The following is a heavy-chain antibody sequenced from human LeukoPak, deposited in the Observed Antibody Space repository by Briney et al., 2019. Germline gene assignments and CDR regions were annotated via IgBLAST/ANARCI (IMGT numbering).Heavy chain of an antibody. Sequence: SETLSLTCTVSGGSISSYYWSWIRQPPGKGLEWIGYIYYSGNTNYNPSLKSRVTISVDTSKNQFSLKLNSVTAADTAVYYCARRRDGYNYCFDYWGQGTRVTVSS. CDR2: IYYSGNT. V-gene: IGHV4-59*08. J-gene: IGHJ4*02. CDR3: ARRRDGYNYCFDY. CDR1: GGSISSYY. D-gene: IGHD5-24*01.